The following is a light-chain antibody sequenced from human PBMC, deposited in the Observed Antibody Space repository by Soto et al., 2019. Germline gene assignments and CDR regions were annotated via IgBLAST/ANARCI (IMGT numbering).Light chain of an antibody. V-gene: IGKV3-11*01. CDR3: QQRSNWPWT. J-gene: IGKJ1*01. CDR2: DAS. Sequence: EIVLTQSPATLSLSPGERATLSCRASQSVSSYLAWYQQKPGQAPRLLIYDASNRATGIPARFSGSGSGTACTLPISSLEPEDFAVYYCQQRSNWPWTFGQGTKVEI. CDR1: QSVSSY.